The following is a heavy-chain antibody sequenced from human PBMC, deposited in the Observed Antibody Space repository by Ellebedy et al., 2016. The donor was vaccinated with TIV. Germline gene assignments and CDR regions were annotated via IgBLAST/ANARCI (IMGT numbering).Heavy chain of an antibody. J-gene: IGHJ4*02. Sequence: GGSLRLXCKGSGYSFTSYWIGWVRQMPGKGLEWMGIIYPGDSDTRYSPSFQGQVTISADKSISTAYLQWSSLKASDTAMYYCARCATKPDYGGNSPLDYWGQGTLVTVSS. V-gene: IGHV5-51*01. CDR1: GYSFTSYW. D-gene: IGHD4-23*01. CDR3: ARCATKPDYGGNSPLDY. CDR2: IYPGDSDT.